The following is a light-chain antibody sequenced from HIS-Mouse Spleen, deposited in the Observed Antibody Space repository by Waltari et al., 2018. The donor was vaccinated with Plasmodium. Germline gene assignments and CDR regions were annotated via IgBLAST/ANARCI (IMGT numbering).Light chain of an antibody. CDR1: SSYVGCYNY. Sequence: QSALTQPRSVSGSPGQSVTISCTGTSSYVGCYNYVSWYQKHPGNAPKLIIYDVSKRPAGVPDRFSGSKSGKTASLTISGLQAEDEADYYCCSYAGSYTWVFGGGTKLTVL. CDR3: CSYAGSYTWV. V-gene: IGLV2-11*01. CDR2: DVS. J-gene: IGLJ3*02.